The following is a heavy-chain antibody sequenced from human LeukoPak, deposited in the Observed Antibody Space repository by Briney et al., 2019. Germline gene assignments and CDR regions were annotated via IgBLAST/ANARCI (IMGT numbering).Heavy chain of an antibody. CDR2: IYRGGST. CDR1: GFNVSSNY. J-gene: IGHJ4*02. CDR3: ARAGYGDPHFDF. V-gene: IGHV3-66*01. Sequence: GGSLRLSCAAPGFNVSSNYMSWVRQAPGKGLEWVSVIYRGGSTYYAGSVKGRFIISRDNSKNTLYLQMNSLRAEDTAAYYCARAGYGDPHFDFWGQGTLVTVSS. D-gene: IGHD4-17*01.